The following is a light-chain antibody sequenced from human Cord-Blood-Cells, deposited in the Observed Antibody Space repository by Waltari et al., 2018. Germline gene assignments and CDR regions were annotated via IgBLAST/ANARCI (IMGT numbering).Light chain of an antibody. CDR2: EDS. CDR3: YSTDSSGNHRV. V-gene: IGLV3-10*01. J-gene: IGLJ3*02. CDR1: ALPKKY. Sequence: SYELTQPPSVSVSPGQTARITCSGDALPKKYASWYQQKSRQAPVLVIYEDSKRPSGIPGRFSGSSSGTMATLTISGAQVEDEADYYCYSTDSSGNHRVFGGGTKLTVL.